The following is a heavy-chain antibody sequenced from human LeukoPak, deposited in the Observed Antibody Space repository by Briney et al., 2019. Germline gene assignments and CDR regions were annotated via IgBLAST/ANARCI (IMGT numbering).Heavy chain of an antibody. J-gene: IGHJ4*02. Sequence: LTGGSLRLSCAGSGYTLSSYWMHWVRQAPGKGLVWVSRINSDGSSTAYADSVKGRFTISRDNAKNTLYLQMNSLGVEDTAVYYCYLSGSFDYWGQGTLVIVSS. V-gene: IGHV3-74*01. CDR1: GYTLSSYW. CDR3: YLSGSFDY. D-gene: IGHD1-26*01. CDR2: INSDGSST.